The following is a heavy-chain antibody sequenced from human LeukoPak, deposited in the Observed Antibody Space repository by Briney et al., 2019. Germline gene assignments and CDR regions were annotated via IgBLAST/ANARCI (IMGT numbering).Heavy chain of an antibody. V-gene: IGHV1-18*01. CDR3: AREHDSSGYYYFDY. J-gene: IGHJ4*02. CDR2: ISAYNGNT. Sequence: ASVKVSCTASGYTFTSYGISWVRQAPGQGLEWMGWISAYNGNTNYAQKLQGRVTMTTDTSTSTAYMELRSLRSDDTAVYYCAREHDSSGYYYFDYWGQGTLVTVSS. D-gene: IGHD3-22*01. CDR1: GYTFTSYG.